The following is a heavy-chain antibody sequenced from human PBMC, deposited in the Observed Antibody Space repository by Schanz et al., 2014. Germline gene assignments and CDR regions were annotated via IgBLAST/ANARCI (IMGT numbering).Heavy chain of an antibody. J-gene: IGHJ4*02. CDR1: GFTFSKAW. CDR2: ISSSSSTI. V-gene: IGHV3-48*01. D-gene: IGHD4-17*01. Sequence: EVQLVESGGGLVQPGGSLRLSCAASGFTFSKAWMSWVRQAPGKGLEWVSYISSSSSTIYYADSVKGRFTISRDNAKNSLYLQMNSLRAEDTAVYYCVRDTDYHFDYWGQGTLVTVSS. CDR3: VRDTDYHFDY.